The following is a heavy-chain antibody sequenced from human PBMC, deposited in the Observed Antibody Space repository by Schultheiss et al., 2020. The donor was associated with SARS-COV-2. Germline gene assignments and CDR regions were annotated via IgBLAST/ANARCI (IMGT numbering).Heavy chain of an antibody. CDR2: INPNSGGT. J-gene: IGHJ6*02. CDR1: GYAFIGFY. Sequence: ASVKVSCKASGYAFIGFYIHWLRQAPGQGLQWMGWINPNSGGTNYAQKFQGGVTMTRDTSISTAYMELSRLRSDDTAVYYCASAQLVGYGMDVWGQGTTVTVSS. D-gene: IGHD6-6*01. V-gene: IGHV1-2*02. CDR3: ASAQLVGYGMDV.